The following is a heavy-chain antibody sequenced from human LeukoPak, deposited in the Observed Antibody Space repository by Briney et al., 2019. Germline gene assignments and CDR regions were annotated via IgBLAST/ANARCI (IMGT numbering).Heavy chain of an antibody. J-gene: IGHJ4*02. CDR3: ARCGTRGTGGDY. V-gene: IGHV5-51*01. CDR1: GCSFTSNW. CDR2: IFPSGSDT. D-gene: IGHD1-1*01. Sequence: GDSLQISGKSSGCSFTSNWIGWVRQVPGEGLEWMGIIFPSGSDTSYSPAFQVQVTISADKSISTAYLQLSRLKASDTAMYYCARCGTRGTGGDYWGQGTLVTVSS.